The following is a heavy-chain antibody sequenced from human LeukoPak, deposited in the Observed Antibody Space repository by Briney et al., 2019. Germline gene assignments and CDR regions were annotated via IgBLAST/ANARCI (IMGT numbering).Heavy chain of an antibody. J-gene: IGHJ5*02. CDR1: GGSFSGYY. CDR3: ARAVEMATIFWFDP. Sequence: PSETLSLTCAVYGGSFSGYYWSWICQPQGKGLEWIGEINHSGSTNYNPSLKSRVTISVDTSKNQFSLKLSSVTAADTAVYYCARAVEMATIFWFDPWGQGTLVTVSS. D-gene: IGHD5-24*01. CDR2: INHSGST. V-gene: IGHV4-34*01.